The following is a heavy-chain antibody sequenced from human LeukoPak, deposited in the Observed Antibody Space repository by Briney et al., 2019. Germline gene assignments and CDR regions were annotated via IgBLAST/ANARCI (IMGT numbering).Heavy chain of an antibody. D-gene: IGHD1-26*01. CDR2: ISTSGNSI. Sequence: GGSLRLSCAASGFTFSSYEMNWVRQAPGKGLEWVSYISTSGNSIYYADSVKGLFTISRDNAKNSLSLQMNSLRAEDTALYYCARDEGAWESYLPPDYWGQGTLVTVSS. CDR3: ARDEGAWESYLPPDY. CDR1: GFTFSSYE. V-gene: IGHV3-48*03. J-gene: IGHJ4*02.